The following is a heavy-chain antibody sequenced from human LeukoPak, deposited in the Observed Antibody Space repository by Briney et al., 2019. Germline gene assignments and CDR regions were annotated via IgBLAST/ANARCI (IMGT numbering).Heavy chain of an antibody. D-gene: IGHD5-18*01. CDR2: IRSKAYGGTT. Sequence: GGSLRLSCAASGFTFSSYWMHWVRQAPGKGLVRVGFIRSKAYGGTTEYAASVKGRFTISRDDSKSIAYLQMNSLKTEDTAVYYCTNGGYSYPYYMDVWGKGTTVTISS. CDR3: TNGGYSYPYYMDV. J-gene: IGHJ6*03. V-gene: IGHV3-49*04. CDR1: GFTFSSYW.